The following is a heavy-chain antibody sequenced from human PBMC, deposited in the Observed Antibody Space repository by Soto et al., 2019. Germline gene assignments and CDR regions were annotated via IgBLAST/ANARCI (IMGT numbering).Heavy chain of an antibody. Sequence: GESLKISCKGSGYNFSTYWIAWVRQMPGKGLEWMGIIYPDDSDTRYSPSFKDQVTMSADKSISTAYLQWSSLKASDTALYYCARQQSAVVTAPGVHWGQGTLVTVSS. V-gene: IGHV5-51*01. CDR3: ARQQSAVVTAPGVH. D-gene: IGHD5-18*01. CDR2: IYPDDSDT. J-gene: IGHJ4*02. CDR1: GYNFSTYW.